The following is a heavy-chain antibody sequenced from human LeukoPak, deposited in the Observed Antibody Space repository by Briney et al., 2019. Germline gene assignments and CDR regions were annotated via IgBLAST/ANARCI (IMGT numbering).Heavy chain of an antibody. CDR3: APGNKIWEYFDY. Sequence: PSETLSLTCSVSGDSISSYYWSWIRQPPGKGLEWIGYMHYSGSTNYNPSLKSRVTISLNTYKNQFSLKLCPGSATATAAYYCAPGNKIWEYFDYWGRGTLVTVSS. D-gene: IGHD1-26*01. J-gene: IGHJ4*02. V-gene: IGHV4-59*01. CDR2: MHYSGST. CDR1: GDSISSYY.